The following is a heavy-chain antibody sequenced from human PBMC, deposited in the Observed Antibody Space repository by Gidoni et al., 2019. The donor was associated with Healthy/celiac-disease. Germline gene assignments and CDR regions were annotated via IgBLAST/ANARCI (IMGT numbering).Heavy chain of an antibody. CDR2: INAGNGNT. V-gene: IGHV1-3*01. Sequence: QDQLVQSGAEVKKPGASVKVSCKASGYTCTSYAMHWVRQAPGQRLEWMGWINAGNGNTKYSQKFQGRVTITRDTSASTAYMELSSLRSEDTAVYYCARFSPRDSSGDIDYWGQGTLVTVSS. CDR3: ARFSPRDSSGDIDY. J-gene: IGHJ4*02. D-gene: IGHD3-22*01. CDR1: GYTCTSYA.